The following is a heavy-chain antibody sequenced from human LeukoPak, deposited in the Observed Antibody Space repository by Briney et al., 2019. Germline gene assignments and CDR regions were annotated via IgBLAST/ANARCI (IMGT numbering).Heavy chain of an antibody. CDR1: GYTSTSYG. D-gene: IGHD5-18*01. CDR3: ARVTAYYYMDV. J-gene: IGHJ6*03. CDR2: ISAYNGNT. V-gene: IGHV1-18*01. Sequence: ASVKVSCKASGYTSTSYGISWVRQAPGQGLEWMGWISAYNGNTNYAQKLQGRITMTTDTSPSTAYMELRSLRSDDTAVYYCARVTAYYYMDVWGKGTTVTVSS.